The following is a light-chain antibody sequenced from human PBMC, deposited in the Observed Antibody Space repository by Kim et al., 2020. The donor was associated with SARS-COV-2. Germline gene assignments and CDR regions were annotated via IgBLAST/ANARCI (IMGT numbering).Light chain of an antibody. V-gene: IGLV10-54*01. J-gene: IGLJ3*02. CDR1: RKKGGNQG. CDR3: SAWDSSLSAWV. Sequence: QTGTLTCPGNRKKGGNQGAARLQQHQGNTPKPISYRNNKRTSGISERVYASRSGNTASLTITGLQPEDEADYYCSAWDSSLSAWVFGGGTKVTVL. CDR2: RNN.